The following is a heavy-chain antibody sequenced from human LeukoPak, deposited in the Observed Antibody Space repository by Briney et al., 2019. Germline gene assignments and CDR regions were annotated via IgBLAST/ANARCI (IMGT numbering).Heavy chain of an antibody. CDR3: ATQEAHY. Sequence: GGSLRLSCAASGFTFDDYAMHWVRQAPGKGLEWVSGISWNSGSIGYADSVKGRFTISRDNAKNSLYLQMNSLRAEDTALYYCATQEAHYWGQGTLVTVSS. J-gene: IGHJ4*02. CDR1: GFTFDDYA. V-gene: IGHV3-9*01. CDR2: ISWNSGSI.